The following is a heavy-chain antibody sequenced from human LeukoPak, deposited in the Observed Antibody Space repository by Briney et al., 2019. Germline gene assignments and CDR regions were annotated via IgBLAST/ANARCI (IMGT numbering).Heavy chain of an antibody. J-gene: IGHJ5*02. Sequence: GGSLRLSCAASGFTFDDYAVHWVRQAPGKGLEWVSLISGDGGSTYYADSVKGRFTISRDNSKNSLYLQMNSLRTEDTALYYCAKDRSRSDSWWELSRRGYWFDPWGQGTLVTVSS. V-gene: IGHV3-43*02. D-gene: IGHD1-26*01. CDR2: ISGDGGST. CDR1: GFTFDDYA. CDR3: AKDRSRSDSWWELSRRGYWFDP.